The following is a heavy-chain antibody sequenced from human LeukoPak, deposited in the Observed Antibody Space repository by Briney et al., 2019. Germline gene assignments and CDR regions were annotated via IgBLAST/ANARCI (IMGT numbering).Heavy chain of an antibody. Sequence: SETLSLTCAVYGGSFSGYYWSWIRQPPGKGLEWMGEINQSGSTNYNPSLKRRVAISLDTSTNQLFLNLSSLTSADTSVYYCARGFDLDAFDLWAQGTMVTVSS. CDR3: ARGFDLDAFDL. CDR1: GGSFSGYY. V-gene: IGHV4-34*01. CDR2: INQSGST. D-gene: IGHD3/OR15-3a*01. J-gene: IGHJ3*01.